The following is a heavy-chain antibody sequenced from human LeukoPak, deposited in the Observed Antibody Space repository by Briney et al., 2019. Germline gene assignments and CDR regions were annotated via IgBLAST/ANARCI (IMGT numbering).Heavy chain of an antibody. D-gene: IGHD3-22*01. V-gene: IGHV4-61*02. Sequence: TLSLTCTVSGGSISSGSYYWSWIRQPAGKGLEWIGRIYTSGSTNYNPSLKSRVTISVDTSKNQFSLKLSSVTAADTAVYYCARGPYYYDSSGCFDYWGQGTLVSVSS. CDR3: ARGPYYYDSSGCFDY. CDR1: GGSISSGSYY. J-gene: IGHJ4*02. CDR2: IYTSGST.